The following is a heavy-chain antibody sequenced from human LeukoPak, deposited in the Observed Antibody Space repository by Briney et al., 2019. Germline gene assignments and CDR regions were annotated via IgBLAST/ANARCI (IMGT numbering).Heavy chain of an antibody. CDR1: GFSFSSYW. Sequence: GGSLRLSCAASGFSFSSYWMSWVRQAPGKGLEWVANIKHDEIEKYYVDSVKGRFTISRDNAKNSLFLQMNSLRVEDTAIYYCTRVPYGDYWSSDYWGQGTLVTVSS. CDR3: TRVPYGDYWSSDY. V-gene: IGHV3-7*01. J-gene: IGHJ4*02. CDR2: IKHDEIEK. D-gene: IGHD4-17*01.